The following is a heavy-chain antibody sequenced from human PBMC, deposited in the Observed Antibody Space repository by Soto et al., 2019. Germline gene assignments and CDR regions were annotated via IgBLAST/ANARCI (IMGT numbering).Heavy chain of an antibody. V-gene: IGHV3-30*18. CDR1: GFTFSSYG. CDR2: ISYDGSNK. J-gene: IGHJ5*02. D-gene: IGHD2-21*02. Sequence: GGSLRLSCAASGFTFSSYGMHWVRQAPGKGLEWVAVISYDGSNKYYADSVKGRFTISRDNSKNTLYLQMNSLRAEDTAVYYCAKRPLTANWFDPWGQGTLVTVSS. CDR3: AKRPLTANWFDP.